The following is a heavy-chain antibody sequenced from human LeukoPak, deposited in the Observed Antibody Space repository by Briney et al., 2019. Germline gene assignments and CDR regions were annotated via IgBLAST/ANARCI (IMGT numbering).Heavy chain of an antibody. CDR3: ARGEPTNYDFWSGYPGKYYFDY. J-gene: IGHJ4*02. CDR1: GGPFSGYY. V-gene: IGHV4-34*01. Sequence: PSETLSLTCAVYGGPFSGYYWSWIRQPPGKGLEWIGEINHSGSTNYNPSLKSRVTISVDTSKNQFSLKLSSVTAADTAVYYCARGEPTNYDFWSGYPGKYYFDYWGQGTLVTVSS. CDR2: INHSGST. D-gene: IGHD3-3*01.